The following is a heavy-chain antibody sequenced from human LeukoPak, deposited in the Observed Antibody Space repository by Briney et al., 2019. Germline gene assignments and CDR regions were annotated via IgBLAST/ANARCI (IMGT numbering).Heavy chain of an antibody. V-gene: IGHV3-7*03. CDR1: GFTFSGYW. D-gene: IGHD2-21*01. CDR3: ARLGLPDN. CDR2: IKQDGNVE. J-gene: IGHJ4*02. Sequence: GGSLRLSCAASGFTFSGYWMSWVRQTPGKGLEWVANIKQDGNVEYYVDSVKGRFTISRDNAKNSLYLQMNSLRAEDTAVYYCARLGLPDNWGQGTLVTVSS.